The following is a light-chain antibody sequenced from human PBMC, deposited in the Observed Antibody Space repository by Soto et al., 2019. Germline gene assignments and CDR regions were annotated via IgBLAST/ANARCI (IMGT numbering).Light chain of an antibody. Sequence: EIVMTQSPATLSVSPGERATHSCRASHRVSSYLAWYQQKPGQAPRLLIYATSTRATGIPARFSGSGSGTEFTLTISSLQSEDFAVYYSQQYNNSPLTLGGGTQVEIK. CDR1: HRVSSY. J-gene: IGKJ4*01. V-gene: IGKV3-15*01. CDR3: QQYNNSPLT. CDR2: ATS.